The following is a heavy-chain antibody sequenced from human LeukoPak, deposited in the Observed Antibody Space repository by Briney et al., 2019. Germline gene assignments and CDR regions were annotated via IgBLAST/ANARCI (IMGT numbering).Heavy chain of an antibody. CDR3: ARDGDFYDSSGYYYYYYMDV. CDR1: GFTFSSYW. CDR2: IKQAGSEK. J-gene: IGHJ6*03. D-gene: IGHD3-22*01. V-gene: IGHV3-7*01. Sequence: GGSLRRSCAASGFTFSSYWMSWLRQAPGKGLEGVANIKQAGSEKYYVDSVKGRFTISRDNAKNSLYLQMNSLRAEDTAVYYCARDGDFYDSSGYYYYYYMDVWGKGTTVTVSS.